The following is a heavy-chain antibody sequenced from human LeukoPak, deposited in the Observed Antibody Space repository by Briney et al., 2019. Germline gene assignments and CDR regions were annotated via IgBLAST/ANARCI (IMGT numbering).Heavy chain of an antibody. D-gene: IGHD3-10*01. J-gene: IGHJ3*02. V-gene: IGHV4-4*07. CDR2: IYTSGST. CDR1: GGSISSYY. Sequence: SETLSLTCTVSGGSISSYYWSWIRQPAGKGLEWTGRIYTSGSTNYNPSLKSRVTMSVDTSKNQFSLKLSSVTAADTAVYYCARDLDPMITMVRGVISAFDIWGQGTMVTVSS. CDR3: ARDLDPMITMVRGVISAFDI.